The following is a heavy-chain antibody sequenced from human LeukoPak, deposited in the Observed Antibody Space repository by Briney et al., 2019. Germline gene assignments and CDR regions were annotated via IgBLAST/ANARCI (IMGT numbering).Heavy chain of an antibody. CDR1: GFTFSSYS. CDR2: ISSSSSYI. Sequence: GGSLRLSCAASGFTFSSYSMNWVRQAPGKGLEWVSSISSSSSYIYYADSVKGRFTISRDNSKNTVYLQLNSLRAEDTAVYYCARDSGGFKNIFDFWGQGSLVTVSS. CDR3: ARDSGGFKNIFDF. D-gene: IGHD3-10*01. V-gene: IGHV3-21*01. J-gene: IGHJ4*02.